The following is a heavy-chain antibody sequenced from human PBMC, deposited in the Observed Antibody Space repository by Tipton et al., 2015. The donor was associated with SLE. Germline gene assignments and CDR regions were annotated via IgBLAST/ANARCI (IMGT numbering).Heavy chain of an antibody. CDR3: ARRRGASGLFDS. Sequence: TLSLTCAVYGGSFSGYYWSWFRQPPGKGLEWIGDINHSGTTNYNPSLKSRVTVSVDTSKSQFSLKLTSVTAADTAVYYCARRRGASGLFDSWGQGILVTASS. CDR1: GGSFSGYY. J-gene: IGHJ4*02. V-gene: IGHV4-34*01. CDR2: INHSGTT.